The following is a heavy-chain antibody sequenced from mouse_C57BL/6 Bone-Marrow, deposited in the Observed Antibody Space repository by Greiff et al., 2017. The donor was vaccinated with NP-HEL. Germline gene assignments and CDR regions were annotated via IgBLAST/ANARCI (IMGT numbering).Heavy chain of an antibody. Sequence: QVQLQQPGAELVKPGTSVKLSCKASGYTFTSYWMHWVKQRPGLGLEWIGMIHPNSGSTNYNEKFKSKATLTVDKSSSTAYMQLSSLTSEDSAVYYCARFLYYAMDYWGQGTSVTVSS. CDR1: GYTFTSYW. CDR2: IHPNSGST. CDR3: ARFLYYAMDY. J-gene: IGHJ4*01. V-gene: IGHV1-64*01.